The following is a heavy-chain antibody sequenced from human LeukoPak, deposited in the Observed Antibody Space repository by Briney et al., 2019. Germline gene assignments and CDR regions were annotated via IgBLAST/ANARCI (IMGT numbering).Heavy chain of an antibody. D-gene: IGHD3-16*02. CDR2: ISYDGSNK. J-gene: IGHJ4*02. CDR3: AKDRYRYFDY. CDR1: GFTFSSYG. Sequence: HPGRSLRLSCAASGFTFSSYGMHWVRRAPGKGLEWVAVISYDGSNKYYADSVKGRFTISRDNSKNTLYLQMNSLRAEDTAVYYCAKDRYRYFDYWGQGTLVTVSS. V-gene: IGHV3-30*18.